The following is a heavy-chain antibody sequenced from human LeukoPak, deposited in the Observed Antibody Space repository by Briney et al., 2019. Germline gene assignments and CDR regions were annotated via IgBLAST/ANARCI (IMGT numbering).Heavy chain of an antibody. Sequence: ASVKVSCKASGYTFTSYYTHWVRQAPGQGLEWMGIINPSGGSTSYAQKFQGRVTMTRDTSTSTVYMELSSLRSEDTAVYYCASSIGRSGVVHWGQGTLVTVSS. CDR1: GYTFTSYY. CDR2: INPSGGST. CDR3: ASSIGRSGVVH. D-gene: IGHD2-15*01. V-gene: IGHV1-46*01. J-gene: IGHJ4*02.